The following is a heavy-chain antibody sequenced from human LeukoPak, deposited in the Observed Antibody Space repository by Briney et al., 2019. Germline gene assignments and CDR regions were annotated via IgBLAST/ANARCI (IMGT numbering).Heavy chain of an antibody. D-gene: IGHD1-26*01. Sequence: SETLSLTFAVYGGSFSGYYWGWIRQPPGKGLEWIGEINHSGSTNYNPSLKSRVTISVDTSKNQFSLKLSSVTAADTAVYYCARHSRWELLFFDYWGQGTLVTVSS. V-gene: IGHV4-34*01. J-gene: IGHJ4*02. CDR2: INHSGST. CDR3: ARHSRWELLFFDY. CDR1: GGSFSGYY.